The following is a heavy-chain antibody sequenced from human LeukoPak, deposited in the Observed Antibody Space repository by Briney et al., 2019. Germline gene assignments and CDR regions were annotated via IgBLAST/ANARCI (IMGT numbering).Heavy chain of an antibody. CDR1: GYTFTSYG. V-gene: IGHV1-18*01. CDR3: ARVPVGDYGDATQNDY. D-gene: IGHD4-17*01. Sequence: AASVKVSCKASGYTFTSYGISWVRQAPGQGLEWMGWISAYNGNTNYAQKLQGRVTMTTDTSTSTAYMELRSLRSDDTAVYYCARVPVGDYGDATQNDYWGQGTLVTVSS. J-gene: IGHJ4*02. CDR2: ISAYNGNT.